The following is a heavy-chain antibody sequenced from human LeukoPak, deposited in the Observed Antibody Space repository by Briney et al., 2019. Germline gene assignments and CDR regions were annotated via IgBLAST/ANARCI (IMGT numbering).Heavy chain of an antibody. CDR3: AKDIVPSSSGRGAFDI. Sequence: PGRSLRLSCAASGWTFDDYAMYWVRQAPGKGLEWVSSISWNSGSIGYADSVKGRFTISRDNAKNSLYLQMNSLRAEDTALYYCAKDIVPSSSGRGAFDIWGQGTMVTVSS. D-gene: IGHD6-19*01. CDR1: GWTFDDYA. CDR2: ISWNSGSI. V-gene: IGHV3-9*01. J-gene: IGHJ3*02.